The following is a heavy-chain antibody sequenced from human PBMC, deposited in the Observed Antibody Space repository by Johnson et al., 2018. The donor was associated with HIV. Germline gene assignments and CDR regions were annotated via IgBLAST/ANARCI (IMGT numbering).Heavy chain of an antibody. V-gene: IGHV3-23*04. D-gene: IGHD6-19*01. CDR1: GFTFSDYY. CDR3: ARDRSSGWYGRVDAFDI. Sequence: VQLVESGGGLVQPGGSLRLSCAASGFTFSDYYMSWIRQAPGKGQEWVSAISGSGGSTYYADSVKGRFTISRDNSKNTLYLQINSLRAEDTAVYYCARDRSSGWYGRVDAFDIWGQGTMVTVSS. CDR2: ISGSGGST. J-gene: IGHJ3*02.